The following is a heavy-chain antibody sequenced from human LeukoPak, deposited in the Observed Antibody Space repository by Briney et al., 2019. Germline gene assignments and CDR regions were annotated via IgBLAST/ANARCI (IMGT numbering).Heavy chain of an antibody. J-gene: IGHJ4*02. Sequence: ASVKVSCTSSGYTFTAYAMHWVRQAPGQGLEWMGWITPSGGANYAQKFQGRVTMTRDTSISTAYMDLSRLTSDDTAVYCCARDRYGDGFAHFDYWGQGTLVTVSS. CDR3: ARDRYGDGFAHFDY. CDR1: GYTFTAYA. D-gene: IGHD5-24*01. V-gene: IGHV1-2*02. CDR2: ITPSGGA.